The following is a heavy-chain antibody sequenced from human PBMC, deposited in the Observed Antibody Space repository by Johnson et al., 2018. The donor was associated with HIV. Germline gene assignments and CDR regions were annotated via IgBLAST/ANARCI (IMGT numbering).Heavy chain of an antibody. V-gene: IGHV3-48*04. CDR1: GFTFSSYG. D-gene: IGHD1-26*01. Sequence: EVQLVESGGGVVQRGGSLRVSCAASGFTFSSYGLSWVRQAPGKGLEWVSAISGSGGSTIYYADSVKGRFTISRDNAKNSLYLQMNSLRAEDTAVYYCARGGGVVGNAFDIWGQGTMVTVSS. J-gene: IGHJ3*02. CDR3: ARGGGVVGNAFDI. CDR2: ISGSGGSTI.